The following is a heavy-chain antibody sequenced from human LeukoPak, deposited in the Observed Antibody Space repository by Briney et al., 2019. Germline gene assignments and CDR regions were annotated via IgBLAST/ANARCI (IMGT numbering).Heavy chain of an antibody. V-gene: IGHV3-23*01. CDR1: GFTFSSYG. CDR2: ISGSGGST. D-gene: IGHD3-22*01. Sequence: PGGSLRLSCAASGFTFSSYGMSWVRQAPGKGLEWVSAISGSGGSTYYADSVKGRFTISRDNSKNTLYLQMNSLRAEDTAVYYCARASPGRGWLLPDYWGQGTLVTVSS. J-gene: IGHJ4*02. CDR3: ARASPGRGWLLPDY.